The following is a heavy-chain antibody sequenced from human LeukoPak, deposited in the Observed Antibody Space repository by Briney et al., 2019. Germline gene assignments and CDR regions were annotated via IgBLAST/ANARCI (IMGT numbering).Heavy chain of an antibody. Sequence: GGSLRLSCAASGFTLSNYWMHWVRQAPGKGLVWVSRINADGSSASYADSVKGRFTISRDNAKNTLYLQMNSLRAEDTAMYYCARVRPGVLLRSSLDYWGQGTLVTVSS. D-gene: IGHD1-26*01. CDR1: GFTLSNYW. CDR3: ARVRPGVLLRSSLDY. V-gene: IGHV3-74*01. CDR2: INADGSSA. J-gene: IGHJ4*02.